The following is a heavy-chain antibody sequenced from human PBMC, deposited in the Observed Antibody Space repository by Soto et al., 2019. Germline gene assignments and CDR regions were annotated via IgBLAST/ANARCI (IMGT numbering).Heavy chain of an antibody. CDR1: GFTFSRYA. D-gene: IGHD4-17*01. J-gene: IGHJ4*02. V-gene: IGHV3-23*01. Sequence: EVQLLESGGGLVQPGGSLRLCYVASGFTFSRYALTWVRQAPGRGLEWVSSITGSGAGTDYADSVRGRFTISRDNSENTLYLQMNSLRAEDTALYYCARDPNGDYVGAFDDWGQGTLVTVSS. CDR2: ITGSGAGT. CDR3: ARDPNGDYVGAFDD.